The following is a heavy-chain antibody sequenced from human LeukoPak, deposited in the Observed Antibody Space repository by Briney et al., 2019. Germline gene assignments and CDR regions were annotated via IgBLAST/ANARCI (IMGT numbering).Heavy chain of an antibody. Sequence: SETLSLTCTVSGVSISSYHWTWIRQPPGEGLEWIGHIYNSGSTNYNPSLRGRVTISLDTSKNQVSLKLSSVTAADTAMYYCARDRLTGDFDYWGQGTLVTVSS. CDR1: GVSISSYH. CDR2: IYNSGST. CDR3: ARDRLTGDFDY. D-gene: IGHD7-27*01. J-gene: IGHJ4*02. V-gene: IGHV4-59*01.